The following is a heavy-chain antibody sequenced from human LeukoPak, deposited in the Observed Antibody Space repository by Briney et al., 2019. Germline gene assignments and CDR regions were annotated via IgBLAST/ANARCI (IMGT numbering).Heavy chain of an antibody. CDR1: GGSITVTNYY. Sequence: PSETLSLTCTVSGGSITVTNYYWSWIRQPPGKRLEWIGHTSYSGSTNYNPSLKSRVTISVDTSKNQFSLKLSSVTAADTAVYYCARMDYGDYLGPYYYYYGMDVWGQGTTVTVSS. V-gene: IGHV4-61*01. CDR2: TSYSGST. D-gene: IGHD4-17*01. CDR3: ARMDYGDYLGPYYYYYGMDV. J-gene: IGHJ6*02.